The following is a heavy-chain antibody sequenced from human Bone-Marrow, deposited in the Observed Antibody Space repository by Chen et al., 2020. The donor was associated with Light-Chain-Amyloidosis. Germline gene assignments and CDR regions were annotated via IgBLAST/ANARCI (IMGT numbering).Heavy chain of an antibody. D-gene: IGHD1-26*01. CDR2: IIRRSIQN. J-gene: IGHJ4*02. CDR1: GFTFSSYT. Sequence: EVQLVESGGGLVKPGGSLRLSCVASGFTFSSYTMNWVRQTPGRGLEWVISIIRRSIQNYYAAPMRAQFTFSEDNAKNSLFLQMNTLGAEEPVFYYGAGWGSYYYFDYWGQGILVTVSS. CDR3: AGWGSYYYFDY. V-gene: IGHV3-21*01.